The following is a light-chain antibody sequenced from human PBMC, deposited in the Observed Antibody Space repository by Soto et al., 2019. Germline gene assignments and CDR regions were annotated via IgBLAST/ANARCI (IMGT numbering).Light chain of an antibody. CDR3: QQYGSSSYT. CDR1: QSVSSSY. Sequence: EIGLTQSPGSLSLSPGERATLSCRASQSVSSSYLAWYQQKPGQAPRLLIYGASIRATGIPDRFSGSGSGTDFTLTISRLEPEDFAVYYCQQYGSSSYTFGQGTKLEIK. CDR2: GAS. V-gene: IGKV3-20*01. J-gene: IGKJ2*01.